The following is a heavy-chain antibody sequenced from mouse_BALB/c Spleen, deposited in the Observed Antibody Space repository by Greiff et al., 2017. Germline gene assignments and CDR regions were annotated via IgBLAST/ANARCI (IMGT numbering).Heavy chain of an antibody. V-gene: IGHV1-80*01. J-gene: IGHJ2*01. Sequence: QVQLKQSGAELVRPGSSVKISCKASGYAFSSYWMNWVKQRPGQGLEWIGQIYPGDGDTNYNGKFKGKATLTADKSSSTAYMQLSSLTSEDSAVYFCARLFYFDYWGQGTTLTVSS. CDR2: IYPGDGDT. CDR1: GYAFSSYW. CDR3: ARLFYFDY.